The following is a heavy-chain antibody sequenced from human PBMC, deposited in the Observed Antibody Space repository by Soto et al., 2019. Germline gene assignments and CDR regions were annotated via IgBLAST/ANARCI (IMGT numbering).Heavy chain of an antibody. CDR3: ARGSGYSYGYKGAYNWFDP. V-gene: IGHV4-30-2*01. J-gene: IGHJ5*02. Sequence: SETLSLTCAVSGGSISSGGYSWSWIRQPPGKGLEWIGYIYHSGSTYYNPSLKSRVTISVDRSKNQFSLKLSSVTAADTAVYYCARGSGYSYGYKGAYNWFDPWGQGTLVTAPQ. D-gene: IGHD5-18*01. CDR2: IYHSGST. CDR1: GGSISSGGYS.